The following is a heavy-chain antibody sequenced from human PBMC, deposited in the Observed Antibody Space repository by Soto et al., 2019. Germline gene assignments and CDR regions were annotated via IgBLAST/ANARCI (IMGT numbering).Heavy chain of an antibody. V-gene: IGHV4-39*01. D-gene: IGHD2-15*01. CDR2: IYYSGST. J-gene: IGHJ1*01. CDR1: GGSISSSSYY. CDR3: ARSRVVAATRSRVEYFQH. Sequence: ASETLSLTCTVSGGSISSSSYYWGWIRQPPGKGLEWIGSIYYSGSTYYNKSLKSRVTISVDTSKNQFSLKLSSVTAADTAVYYFARSRVVAATRSRVEYFQHWGQGTLVTVSS.